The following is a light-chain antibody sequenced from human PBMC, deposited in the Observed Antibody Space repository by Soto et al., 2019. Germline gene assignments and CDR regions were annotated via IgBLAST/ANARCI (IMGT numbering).Light chain of an antibody. CDR1: QDISNY. CDR3: QQYDNLPFT. V-gene: IGKV1-33*01. CDR2: DAS. J-gene: IGKJ3*01. Sequence: DIQMTQSPSSLSASVGDRVTITCQASQDISNYLNWYQQKPGKAPKLLIYDASNLETGVPSRFSGSGSGTDFTFTISSLQPEDIATYYCQQYDNLPFTFGPGSQGGYQ.